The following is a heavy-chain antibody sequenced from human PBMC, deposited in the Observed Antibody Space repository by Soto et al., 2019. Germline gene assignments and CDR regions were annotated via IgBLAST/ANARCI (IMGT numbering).Heavy chain of an antibody. J-gene: IGHJ6*02. CDR2: IWYDGSNK. CDR1: GSPFRSDG. CDR3: ARDLYAVTTPLRYYGMDV. D-gene: IGHD4-17*01. Sequence: GGSLRLSCAAAGSPFRSDGMRWVREARGKGREWVAVIWYDGSNKYYADSVKGRFTISRDNSKNTLYLQMNSLRAEDTAVYYCARDLYAVTTPLRYYGMDVWGQGTTVTVSS. V-gene: IGHV3-33*01.